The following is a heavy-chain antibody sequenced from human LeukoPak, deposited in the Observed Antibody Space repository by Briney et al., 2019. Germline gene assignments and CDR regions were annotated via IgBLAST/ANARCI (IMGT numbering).Heavy chain of an antibody. J-gene: IGHJ6*03. CDR1: GGSFSGYY. CDR3: ARGDRYYYYMDV. Sequence: SETLSLTCTVYGGSFSGYYLNWIRQPPGKGLEWIGEITHSGSTNYHPSLKSRVTMSVDTSTNQFSLRVSSVTAADTAVYYCARGDRYYYYMDVWGKGATVTVSS. CDR2: ITHSGST. V-gene: IGHV4-34*01.